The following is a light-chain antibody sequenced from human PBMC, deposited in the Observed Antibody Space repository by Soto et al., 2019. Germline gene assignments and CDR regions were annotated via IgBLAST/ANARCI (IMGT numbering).Light chain of an antibody. CDR1: SSDIGTYNS. J-gene: IGLJ2*01. CDR3: TSYTTGSTLV. Sequence: QSALTQPASVSGSPGQSITISCTGTSSDIGTYNSVSWYQQHAGKVPKLMIYDVTNRPSGVSDRFSGSKSGNTASLTISGLQAEDEADYYCTSYTTGSTLVFGGGTKVTVL. CDR2: DVT. V-gene: IGLV2-14*01.